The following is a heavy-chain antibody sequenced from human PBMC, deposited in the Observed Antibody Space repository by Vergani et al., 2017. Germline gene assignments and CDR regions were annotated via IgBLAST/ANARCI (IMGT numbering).Heavy chain of an antibody. J-gene: IGHJ4*02. Sequence: QVQLVQSGAEVKKPGASVKVSCKASGYTFTGYYMHWVRQAPGQGLEWMGWINPNSGGTNYAQKFQGRVTMTRDTSISTAYMELSRLRSYDTAVYYCARGRSYYYGSGSYYPYLPFATGPDYWGQGTLVTVSS. CDR2: INPNSGGT. CDR3: ARGRSYYYGSGSYYPYLPFATGPDY. D-gene: IGHD3-10*01. V-gene: IGHV1-2*02. CDR1: GYTFTGYY.